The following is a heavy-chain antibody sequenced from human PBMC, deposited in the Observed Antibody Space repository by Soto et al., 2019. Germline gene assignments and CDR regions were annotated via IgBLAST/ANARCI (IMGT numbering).Heavy chain of an antibody. D-gene: IGHD2-21*02. J-gene: IGHJ6*02. CDR2: IYYSGST. Sequence: SETLPLTCTVSGGSISSYYWSWIRQPPGKGLEWIGYIYYSGSTNYNPSLKSRVTISVDTSKNQFSLRLSSVTAADTAVYYCARGGIYCGGDCYLAYYYYGMDVWGQGTTVT. V-gene: IGHV4-59*01. CDR3: ARGGIYCGGDCYLAYYYYGMDV. CDR1: GGSISSYY.